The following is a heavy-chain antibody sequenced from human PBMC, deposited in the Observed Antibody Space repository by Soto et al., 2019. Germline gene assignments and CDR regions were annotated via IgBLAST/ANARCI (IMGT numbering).Heavy chain of an antibody. Sequence: SETLSLTCAVYGGSFSGYYWSWIRQPPGKGLEWIGEINHSGSTNYNPSLKSRVTLSVDTSKNQFSLKLSSVTAADTAVYYCARVGVVQAAIRLRWFGPWGQGTLVTVSS. J-gene: IGHJ5*02. CDR2: INHSGST. CDR3: ARVGVVQAAIRLRWFGP. D-gene: IGHD2-2*01. CDR1: GGSFSGYY. V-gene: IGHV4-34*01.